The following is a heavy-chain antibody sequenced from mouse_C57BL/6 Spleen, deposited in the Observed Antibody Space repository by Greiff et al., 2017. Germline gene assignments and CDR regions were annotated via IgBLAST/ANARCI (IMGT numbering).Heavy chain of an antibody. CDR2: INPNNGGT. CDR3: ARTTYYSNYKGDY. V-gene: IGHV1-26*01. D-gene: IGHD2-5*01. J-gene: IGHJ2*01. Sequence: EVQLQQSGPELVKPGASVKISCKASGYTFTDYYMNWVKQSHGKSLEWIGDINPNNGGTSYNQKFKGKATLTVDKSSSTAYMELRSLTSEDSAVYYCARTTYYSNYKGDYWGQGTTLTVSS. CDR1: GYTFTDYY.